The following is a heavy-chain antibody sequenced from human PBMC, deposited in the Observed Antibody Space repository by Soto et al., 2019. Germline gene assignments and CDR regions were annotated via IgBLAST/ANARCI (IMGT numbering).Heavy chain of an antibody. Sequence: EVQLVESGGGLVHPGGSLKLSCAASGFTFSGSAMHWVRQASGKGLEWVGRIRSKANSYATSYAASVKGRFTISRDDSKNTAYLQMNSRKTEDTAVYYCTLGPEAPGINVYFDYWGQGTLVTVSS. V-gene: IGHV3-73*02. CDR3: TLGPEAPGINVYFDY. J-gene: IGHJ4*02. D-gene: IGHD1-20*01. CDR1: GFTFSGSA. CDR2: IRSKANSYAT.